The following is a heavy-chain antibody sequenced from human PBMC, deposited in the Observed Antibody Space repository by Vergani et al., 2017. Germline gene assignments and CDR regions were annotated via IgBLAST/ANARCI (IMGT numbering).Heavy chain of an antibody. CDR2: ISGSGGST. Sequence: EVQLLESGGGLVQPGGSLRLSCAASGFTFSSYAMSWVRQAPGTGLEWVSAISGSGGSTYYADSVKGRFTISRDNSKNTLYLQMNSLRAEDTAVYYCAKDPYSSGWGPSFDYWGQGTLVTVSS. D-gene: IGHD6-19*01. CDR3: AKDPYSSGWGPSFDY. V-gene: IGHV3-23*01. J-gene: IGHJ4*02. CDR1: GFTFSSYA.